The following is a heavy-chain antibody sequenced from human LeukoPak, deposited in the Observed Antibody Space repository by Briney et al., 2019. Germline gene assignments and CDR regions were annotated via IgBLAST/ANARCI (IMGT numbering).Heavy chain of an antibody. CDR1: KFTFSTYA. Sequence: GGSLRLSCAASKFTFSTYAMHWVRQAPGKGLEWVAVISYDGSNKYYADSVKGRFTNSRDNSKNTLYLQMNSLRAEDTAVYYCARDLDGSADWGQGTLVTVSS. D-gene: IGHD3-10*01. CDR2: ISYDGSNK. J-gene: IGHJ4*02. V-gene: IGHV3-30-3*01. CDR3: ARDLDGSAD.